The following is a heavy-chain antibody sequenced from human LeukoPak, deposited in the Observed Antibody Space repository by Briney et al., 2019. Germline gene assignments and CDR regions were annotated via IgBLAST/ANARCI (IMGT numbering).Heavy chain of an antibody. CDR2: ISGSGGST. D-gene: IGHD3-10*01. V-gene: IGHV3-23*01. CDR3: AKDRHFEGSGSSTWEWDV. CDR1: GFTFSSYV. J-gene: IGHJ6*04. Sequence: GGTLRLSCAASGFTFSSYVMSWVRQAPGKGLEWVSAISGSGGSTYYAVSVKGRFTISRDKSKNTLSLQMNILRAEDTAVYYCAKDRHFEGSGSSTWEWDVWGRGTTVTISS.